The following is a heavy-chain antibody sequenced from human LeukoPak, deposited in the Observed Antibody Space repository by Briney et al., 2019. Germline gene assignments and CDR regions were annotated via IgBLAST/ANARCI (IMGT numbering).Heavy chain of an antibody. CDR1: GDSFSNYG. J-gene: IGHJ6*02. Sequence: VASVKVSCKASGDSFSNYGFTWVRQAPGQGLEWMGWISADSGNSYYAQNFQDRVTMTTDRSTSTGYLELRSLRSDDTAVYYCASGSYLWGGMDVWGQGTTVTVSS. CDR3: ASGSYLWGGMDV. D-gene: IGHD1-26*01. CDR2: ISADSGNS. V-gene: IGHV1-18*01.